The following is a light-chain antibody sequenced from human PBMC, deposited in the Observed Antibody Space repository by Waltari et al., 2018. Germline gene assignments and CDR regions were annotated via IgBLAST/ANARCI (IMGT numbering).Light chain of an antibody. V-gene: IGKV3-15*01. CDR3: QQYNEWPPLT. CDR2: HAS. CDR1: KSVSTN. Sequence: ETIMTQSPVTLSVSPGDTVTLSCRGSKSVSTNLAWYQQKPGQAPTLLIYHASTRATGIPARFSGSGSGTEFTLTVTRLQSEDIGTYYCQQYNEWPPLTFGGGTKVESK. J-gene: IGKJ4*01.